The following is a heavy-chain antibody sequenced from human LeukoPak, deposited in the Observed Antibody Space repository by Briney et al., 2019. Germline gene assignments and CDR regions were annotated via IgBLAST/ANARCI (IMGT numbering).Heavy chain of an antibody. J-gene: IGHJ5*02. CDR2: IYYSGST. Sequence: SETLSLTCTVSGGSISSYYWSWIRQPPGKGLEWIGYIYYSGSTNYNPSLKSRVTISVDTSKNQFSLKLSSVTAADTAVYYCARAAYCSSTSSLWFDPWGQGTLVTVSS. V-gene: IGHV4-59*01. CDR3: ARAAYCSSTSSLWFDP. D-gene: IGHD2-2*01. CDR1: GGSISSYY.